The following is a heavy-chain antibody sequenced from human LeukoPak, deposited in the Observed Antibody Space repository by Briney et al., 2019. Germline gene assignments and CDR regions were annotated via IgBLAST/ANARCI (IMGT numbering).Heavy chain of an antibody. CDR2: ISAYNGNT. Sequence: ASVKVSCKASGYTFTSYDISWVRQAPGQGLEWMGWISAYNGNTNYAQKLQGRVTMTTDTSTSTAYMELRSLRSDDTAVYYCARGSRMYYYDSSGYYDFDYWGQGTLVTVSS. D-gene: IGHD3-22*01. CDR1: GYTFTSYD. V-gene: IGHV1-18*01. CDR3: ARGSRMYYYDSSGYYDFDY. J-gene: IGHJ4*02.